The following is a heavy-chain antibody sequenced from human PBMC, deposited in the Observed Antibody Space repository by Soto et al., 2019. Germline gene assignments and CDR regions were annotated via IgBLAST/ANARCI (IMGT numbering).Heavy chain of an antibody. CDR2: IYYSGST. CDR3: ARDLWGYCGTDCYPLDV. V-gene: IGHV4-59*01. Sequence: SETLSLTCTVSGGSISSYYWSWIRQPPGKGLEWIGYIYYSGSTNYNPSIKSRVTISVDTSKNQFSLKLSSVTAADTALFYCARDLWGYCGTDCYPLDVWGQGTTVTVSS. CDR1: GGSISSYY. D-gene: IGHD2-21*02. J-gene: IGHJ6*02.